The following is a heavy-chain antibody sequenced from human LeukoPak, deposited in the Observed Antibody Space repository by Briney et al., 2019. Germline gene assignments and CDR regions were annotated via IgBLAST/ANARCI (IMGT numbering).Heavy chain of an antibody. CDR1: GFTFTTAW. J-gene: IGHJ4*02. V-gene: IGHV3-23*01. D-gene: IGHD1-26*01. CDR2: ISGSGGST. CDR3: AKDGTWELLGY. Sequence: PGGSLRLSCTASGFTFTTAWMSWVRQAPGKGLEWVSAISGSGGSTYYADSVKGRFTISRDNSKNTLYLQMNSLRAEDTAVYYCAKDGTWELLGYWGQGTLVTVSS.